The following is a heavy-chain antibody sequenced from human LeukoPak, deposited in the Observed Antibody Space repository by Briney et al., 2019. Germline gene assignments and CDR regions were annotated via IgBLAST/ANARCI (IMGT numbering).Heavy chain of an antibody. J-gene: IGHJ6*03. D-gene: IGHD3-3*01. Sequence: KPSETLSLTCAVYGGSFSGYYWSWIRQPPGKGLEWIGEINHSGSTNYNPSLKSRVTISVDTSKNQFSLSLSSVTAADTAVFYCARTKGDFWSGYFSYYYMDVWGKGTTVTVSS. CDR3: ARTKGDFWSGYFSYYYMDV. CDR1: GGSFSGYY. V-gene: IGHV4-34*01. CDR2: INHSGST.